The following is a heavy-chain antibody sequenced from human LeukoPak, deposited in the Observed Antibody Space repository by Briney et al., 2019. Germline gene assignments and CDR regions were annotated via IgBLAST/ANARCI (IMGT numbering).Heavy chain of an antibody. J-gene: IGHJ4*02. CDR1: GGSISSYY. CDR2: IYYSGGT. V-gene: IGHV4-59*08. Sequence: SETLSLTCTVSGGSISSYYWSWIRQPPGKGLEWIGYIYYSGGTYYNPSLKSRVTISVDTSKNQFSLKLSSVTAADTAVYYCSGGNYYYFDFWGQGTLVTVSS. D-gene: IGHD4/OR15-4a*01. CDR3: SGGNYYYFDF.